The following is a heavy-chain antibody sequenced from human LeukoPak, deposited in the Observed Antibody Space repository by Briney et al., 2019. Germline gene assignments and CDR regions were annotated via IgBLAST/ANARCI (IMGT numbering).Heavy chain of an antibody. CDR2: ISGNDGST. J-gene: IGHJ5*02. V-gene: IGHV1-18*01. D-gene: IGHD2-2*01. Sequence: ASVKVSCKASGYTFTTYGISWVRQAPGQGLEWMGWISGNDGSTKYAQKLQGRVTMTTDISTSTAYMELRSLRSDDTAVYYCARDCSTSCYWFDPWGQGTLVTVAS. CDR3: ARDCSTSCYWFDP. CDR1: GYTFTTYG.